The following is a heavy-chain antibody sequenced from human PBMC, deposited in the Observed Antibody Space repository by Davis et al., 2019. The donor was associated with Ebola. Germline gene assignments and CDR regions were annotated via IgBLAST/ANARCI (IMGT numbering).Heavy chain of an antibody. J-gene: IGHJ5*02. D-gene: IGHD5-18*01. CDR1: GGSMTSRGYF. CDR3: ARRYIDHAKEDWFDP. Sequence: SETLSLTCNVSGGSMTSRGYFWTWIRQPPGDSLEYIGSVYSSGSAYYNPSLKSRVTMSVDTSKKQFSLRLTSVTAADTAVYYCARRYIDHAKEDWFDPWGQGTLVTVSS. V-gene: IGHV4-39*01. CDR2: VYSSGSA.